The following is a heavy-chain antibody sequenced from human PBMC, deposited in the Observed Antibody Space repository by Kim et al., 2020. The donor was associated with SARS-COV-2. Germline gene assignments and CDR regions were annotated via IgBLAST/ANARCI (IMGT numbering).Heavy chain of an antibody. V-gene: IGHV1-18*04. Sequence: ASVKVSCKASGYTFTSYGISWVRQAPGQGLEWMGWISAYNGNTNYAQKLQGRVTMTTDTSTSTAYMELRSLRSDDTAVYYCARDTYYYDSSGYYYSVYYGMDVWGQGTTVTVSS. CDR3: ARDTYYYDSSGYYYSVYYGMDV. CDR2: ISAYNGNT. J-gene: IGHJ6*02. CDR1: GYTFTSYG. D-gene: IGHD3-22*01.